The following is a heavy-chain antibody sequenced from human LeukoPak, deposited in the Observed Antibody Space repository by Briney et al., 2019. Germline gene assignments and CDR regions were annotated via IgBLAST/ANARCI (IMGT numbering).Heavy chain of an antibody. V-gene: IGHV4-59*08. CDR2: IYYSGST. CDR1: GGSISSYY. J-gene: IGHJ4*02. CDR3: ARHAPTRMYYYDSSGYYPYFDY. Sequence: PSETLSLTCTVSGGSISSYYWSWIRQPPGKGLEWMGYIYYSGSTNYNPSLKSRVTISVDTSKNQFSLKLSSVTAADTAVYYCARHAPTRMYYYDSSGYYPYFDYWGQGTLVTVSS. D-gene: IGHD3-22*01.